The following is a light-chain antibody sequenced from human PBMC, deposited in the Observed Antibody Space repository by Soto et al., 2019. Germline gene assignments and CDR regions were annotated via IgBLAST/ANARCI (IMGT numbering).Light chain of an antibody. Sequence: EIVLTQSPGTLSLSPGERATLSCRASQSVRNNYLAWYQQKPGQAPRLLIYDASSRATGIPDRSSGSGSGTDFTLTISRLEPEDFAVYYCQQYGSSPPITFGQGTRLEIK. CDR2: DAS. CDR1: QSVRNNY. J-gene: IGKJ5*01. V-gene: IGKV3-20*01. CDR3: QQYGSSPPIT.